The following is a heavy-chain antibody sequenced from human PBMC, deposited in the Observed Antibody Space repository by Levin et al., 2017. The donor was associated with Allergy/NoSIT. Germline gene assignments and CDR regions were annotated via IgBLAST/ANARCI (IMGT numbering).Heavy chain of an antibody. CDR2: ISWNSGSI. J-gene: IGHJ4*02. D-gene: IGHD6-6*01. Sequence: GGSLRLSCAASGFNFGDYAMHWVRQAPGKGLEWVSGISWNSGSIGYVDSVKGRFTVSRDNAKNSLYLHMNSLRAEDTALYYCAKDIEDGSSSNWYYFESWGQGTLVTVSS. CDR3: AKDIEDGSSSNWYYFES. CDR1: GFNFGDYA. V-gene: IGHV3-9*01.